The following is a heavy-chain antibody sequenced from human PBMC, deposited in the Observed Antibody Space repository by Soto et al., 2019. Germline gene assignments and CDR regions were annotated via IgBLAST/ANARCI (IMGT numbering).Heavy chain of an antibody. CDR2: IDRSGRGP. D-gene: IGHD3-22*01. Sequence: ASVKVSCKASGYTFTSHFVHWLRKAPGQGLEWMGMIDRSGRGPNYAQKFQGRVTMTRDTSTSTVYVEVSSLRFEDTAIYYCARDSRDSSGKLDYWGQGTLVTVSS. V-gene: IGHV1-46*01. J-gene: IGHJ4*02. CDR1: GYTFTSHF. CDR3: ARDSRDSSGKLDY.